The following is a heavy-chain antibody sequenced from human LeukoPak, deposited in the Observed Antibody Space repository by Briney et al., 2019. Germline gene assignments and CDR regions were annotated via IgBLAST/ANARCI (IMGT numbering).Heavy chain of an antibody. Sequence: PGGSLRLSCAASGFTFSSHNINWVRQAPGKGLGWVSSISSTGTYIYYADSVKGRFTISRDNAKNSLYLQMDSLRDEDTAVYYCARGSIATRPTFFEYWGQGTLVTVSS. CDR1: GFTFSSHN. J-gene: IGHJ4*02. CDR3: ARGSIATRPTFFEY. D-gene: IGHD6-6*01. CDR2: ISSTGTYI. V-gene: IGHV3-21*01.